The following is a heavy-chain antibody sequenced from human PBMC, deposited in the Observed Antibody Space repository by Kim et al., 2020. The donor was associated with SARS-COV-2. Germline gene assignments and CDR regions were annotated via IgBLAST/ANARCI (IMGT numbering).Heavy chain of an antibody. D-gene: IGHD3-9*01. V-gene: IGHV3-48*02. CDR2: ISSSSSTI. J-gene: IGHJ6*02. Sequence: GGSLRLSCAASGFTFSSYSMNWVRQAPGKGLEWVSYISSSSSTIYYADSVKGRFTISRDNAKNSLYLQMNSLRDEDTAVYYCARVGGYFDWFPYYYYYGMDVWGQGTTVTVSS. CDR3: ARVGGYFDWFPYYYYYGMDV. CDR1: GFTFSSYS.